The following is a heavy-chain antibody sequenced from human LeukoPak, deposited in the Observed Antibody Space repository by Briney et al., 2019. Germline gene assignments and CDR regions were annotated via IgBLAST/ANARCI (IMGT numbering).Heavy chain of an antibody. Sequence: GRSLRLSCAASGFTFRNFGMHWVRQAPGEGPAWVAVISYDGSNTYYADSVKGRATISRDNSKNTLFLQMNSLRPEDTAVYYCAKALAQWLVTSALDYWGQGTLVTVSS. CDR2: ISYDGSNT. CDR1: GFTFRNFG. V-gene: IGHV3-30*18. D-gene: IGHD6-19*01. CDR3: AKALAQWLVTSALDY. J-gene: IGHJ4*02.